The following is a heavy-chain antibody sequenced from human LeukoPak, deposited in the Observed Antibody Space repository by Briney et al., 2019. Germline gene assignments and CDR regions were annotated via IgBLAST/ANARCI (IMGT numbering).Heavy chain of an antibody. D-gene: IGHD3-22*01. CDR3: ASAGMYYYDSSGYVRPEYFQH. J-gene: IGHJ1*01. V-gene: IGHV3-66*01. CDR2: IYSGGST. CDR1: GFTVSSNY. Sequence: GGSLRLSCAASGFTVSSNYMSWVRQAPGKGLEWVSVIYSGGSTYYADSVKGRFTISRDNSKNTLYLQMNSLRAEDTAVYYCASAGMYYYDSSGYVRPEYFQHWGQGTLVTVSS.